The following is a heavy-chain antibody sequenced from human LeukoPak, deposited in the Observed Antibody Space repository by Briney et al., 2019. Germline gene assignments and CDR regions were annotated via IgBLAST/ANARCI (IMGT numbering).Heavy chain of an antibody. V-gene: IGHV1-3*01. J-gene: IGHJ6*02. CDR1: GYTFTGYY. D-gene: IGHD2-2*01. Sequence: ASVKVSCKASGYTFTGYYMHWVRQAPGQRLEWMGWINAGNGNTKYSQKFQGRVTITRDTSASTAYMELSSLRSEDTAVYYCARTIVVVPAAMRAYYYGMDVWGQGTTVTVSS. CDR2: INAGNGNT. CDR3: ARTIVVVPAAMRAYYYGMDV.